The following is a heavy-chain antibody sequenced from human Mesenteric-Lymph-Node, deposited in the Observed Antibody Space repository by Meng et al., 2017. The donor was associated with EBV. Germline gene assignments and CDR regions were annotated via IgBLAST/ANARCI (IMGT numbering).Heavy chain of an antibody. V-gene: IGHV4-59*01. D-gene: IGHD3-16*01. Sequence: QQSGLSLFNSSQTLSLPCMCLGGSISKSYRTWIRRPPRKGLQWLGHIFCSGSTNYNPSLKSRVTISLDRSKNQFSLKLTSVTAADTAVYYCGRVGGGRRLGFDLWGRGTLVTVSS. CDR2: IFCSGST. CDR3: GRVGGGRRLGFDL. CDR1: GGSISKSY. J-gene: IGHJ2*01.